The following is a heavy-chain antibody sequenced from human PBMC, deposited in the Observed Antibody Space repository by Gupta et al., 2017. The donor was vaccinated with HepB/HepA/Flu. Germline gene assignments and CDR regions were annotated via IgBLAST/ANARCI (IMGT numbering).Heavy chain of an antibody. CDR2: IYYSGST. Sequence: LQLQESGPGLVKPSETLSLTCTVSGGSISSSSYYWGWIRQLPGKGLEWIGSIYYSGSTYYNPSLKSRVTISVDTSKNQFSLKLSSVTAADTAVYYCARRSGSYNDWFDPWGQGTLVTVSS. CDR1: GGSISSSSYY. D-gene: IGHD1-26*01. V-gene: IGHV4-39*01. J-gene: IGHJ5*02. CDR3: ARRSGSYNDWFDP.